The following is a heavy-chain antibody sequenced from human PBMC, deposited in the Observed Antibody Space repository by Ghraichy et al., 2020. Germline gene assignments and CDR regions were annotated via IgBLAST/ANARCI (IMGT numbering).Heavy chain of an antibody. CDR1: GFTFSSYW. CDR2: IKQDGSEK. J-gene: IGHJ5*02. CDR3: ARGGDIVLMVYAFMIASPKGGWFDP. Sequence: GGSLRLSCAASGFTFSSYWMSWVRQAPGKGLEWVANIKQDGSEKYYVDSVKGRFTISRDNAKNSLYLQMNSLRAEDTAVYYCARGGDIVLMVYAFMIASPKGGWFDPWGQGTLVTVSS. V-gene: IGHV3-7*03. D-gene: IGHD2-8*01.